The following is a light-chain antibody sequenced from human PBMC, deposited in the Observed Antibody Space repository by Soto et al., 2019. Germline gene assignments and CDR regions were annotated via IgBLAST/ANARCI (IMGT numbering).Light chain of an antibody. J-gene: IGKJ5*01. CDR3: QQYGGSPSIT. V-gene: IGKV3-20*01. Sequence: EVVMTQSPATLSVSPGEGVTLSFRASQGIGDTLAWYQQKPGQAPRLLIYGESRRATGIPDRFSGSGSGTDFTLAIRRLEPEDSAVYYCQQYGGSPSITFGQGTRLEIK. CDR1: QGIGDT. CDR2: GES.